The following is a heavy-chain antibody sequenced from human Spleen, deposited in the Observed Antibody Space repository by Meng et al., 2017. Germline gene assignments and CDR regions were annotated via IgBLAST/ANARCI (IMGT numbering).Heavy chain of an antibody. V-gene: IGHV3-30*04. CDR1: GFTFSSYA. CDR3: AAGYSSTWFDY. CDR2: ISYDGSNK. D-gene: IGHD6-13*01. Sequence: GESLKISCAASGFTFSSYAMHWVRQAPGKGLEWVAVISYDGSNKYYADSVKGRFTISRDNSKNTLYLQMNSLRAEDTAVYYCAAGYSSTWFDYWGQGTVVTVSS. J-gene: IGHJ4*02.